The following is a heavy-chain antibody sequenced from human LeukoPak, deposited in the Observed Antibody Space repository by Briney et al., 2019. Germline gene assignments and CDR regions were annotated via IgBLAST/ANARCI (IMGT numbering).Heavy chain of an antibody. J-gene: IGHJ4*02. CDR1: GGSISSSSYY. CDR2: IYYSGST. V-gene: IGHV4-39*02. D-gene: IGHD3-10*01. Sequence: SETLSLTCTVSGGSISSSSYYWGWIRQPPGRGLEWIGSIYYSGSTYYNPSLKSRVTISVDTSKNQFSLQLNSVTPEDTAVYYCARDVRFGELLGTDFDYWGQGTLVTVSS. CDR3: ARDVRFGELLGTDFDY.